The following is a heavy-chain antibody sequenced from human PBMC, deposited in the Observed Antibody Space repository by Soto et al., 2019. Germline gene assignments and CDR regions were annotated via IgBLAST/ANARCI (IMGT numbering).Heavy chain of an antibody. CDR1: GFTFDDYA. CDR2: ISWNSGSI. CDR3: AKDQGSEDPAYYYYMDV. V-gene: IGHV3-9*01. Sequence: EVQLVESGGGLVQPGRSLRLSCAASGFTFDDYAMHWVRQAPGKGLEWVSGISWNSGSIGYADSVKGRFTISRDNAKNSLYLQMNSLRAEDTALYYCAKDQGSEDPAYYYYMDVWGKGTTVTVSS. J-gene: IGHJ6*03.